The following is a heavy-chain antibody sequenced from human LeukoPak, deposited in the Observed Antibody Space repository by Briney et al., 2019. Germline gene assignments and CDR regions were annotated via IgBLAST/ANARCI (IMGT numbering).Heavy chain of an antibody. J-gene: IGHJ5*02. V-gene: IGHV1-24*01. CDR2: FDPEDGET. CDR3: ATPRGRYCSSTSCPINWFDP. CDR1: GYTFTSYY. Sequence: ASVKVSCKASGYTFTSYYMHWVRQAPGKGLEWMGGFDPEDGETIYAQKFQGRVTMTEDTSTDTAYMELSSLRSEDTAVYYCATPRGRYCSSTSCPINWFDPWGQGTLVTVSS. D-gene: IGHD2-2*01.